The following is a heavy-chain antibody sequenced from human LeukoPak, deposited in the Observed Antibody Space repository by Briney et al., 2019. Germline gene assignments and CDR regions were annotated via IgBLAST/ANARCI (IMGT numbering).Heavy chain of an antibody. J-gene: IGHJ4*02. Sequence: PSQTLSLTCTVSGYSISSSYYWGWIRQPPGKGLEWIGSIYYSGSTYYNPSLKSRVTISVDTSKNQFSLKLSSVTAADTAVYYCASGPLSFDYWGQGTLVTVSS. CDR3: ASGPLSFDY. CDR2: IYYSGST. CDR1: GYSISSSYY. V-gene: IGHV4-38-2*02.